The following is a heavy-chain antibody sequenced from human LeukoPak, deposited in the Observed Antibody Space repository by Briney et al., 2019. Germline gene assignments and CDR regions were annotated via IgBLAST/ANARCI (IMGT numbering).Heavy chain of an antibody. V-gene: IGHV5-51*01. CDR2: IYPGDSDT. J-gene: IGHJ4*02. D-gene: IGHD3-22*01. CDR3: ARNYYDSSGYYSD. Sequence: GESLKISCKGSGYSFTSYWIGWVRQMPGKGLEWMGIIYPGDSDTRYSPSFQGQVTISADKSISTAYLQWSSLKASGTAMYYCARNYYDSSGYYSDWGQGTLVTVSS. CDR1: GYSFTSYW.